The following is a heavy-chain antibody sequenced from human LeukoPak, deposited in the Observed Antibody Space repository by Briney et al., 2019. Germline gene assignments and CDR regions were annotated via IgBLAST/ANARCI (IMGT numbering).Heavy chain of an antibody. Sequence: SQTLSLTFTVSGGSISSGSYYWSWIRQPAGKGLEWIGRIYTSGSTNYNPSLKSRVTISVDTSKNQFSLKLSSVTAADTAVYYCARSSDYYDSSGSAFQHWGQGTLVTVSS. D-gene: IGHD3-22*01. J-gene: IGHJ1*01. CDR2: IYTSGST. CDR1: GGSISSGSYY. V-gene: IGHV4-61*02. CDR3: ARSSDYYDSSGSAFQH.